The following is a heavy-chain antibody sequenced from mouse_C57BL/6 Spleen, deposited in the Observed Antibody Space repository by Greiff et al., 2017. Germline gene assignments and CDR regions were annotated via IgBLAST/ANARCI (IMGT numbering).Heavy chain of an antibody. CDR3: ARRGITTVFDY. V-gene: IGHV1-26*01. D-gene: IGHD1-1*01. Sequence: EVQLQQSGPELVKPGASVKISCKASGYTFTDYYMNWVKQSHGKSLEWIGDINPNNGGTSYNQKFKGKATLTVDKSSSTAYMELRSLTSEDSAVYYCARRGITTVFDYWGQGTTLTGSS. CDR1: GYTFTDYY. CDR2: INPNNGGT. J-gene: IGHJ2*01.